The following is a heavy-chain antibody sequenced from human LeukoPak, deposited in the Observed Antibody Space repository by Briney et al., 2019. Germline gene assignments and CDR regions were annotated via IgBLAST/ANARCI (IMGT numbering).Heavy chain of an antibody. CDR1: GYTFTDYY. J-gene: IGHJ4*02. CDR2: VDPEDGET. CDR3: AAHRQLPLYYFDY. D-gene: IGHD1-7*01. V-gene: IGHV1-69-2*01. Sequence: ASVKVSCKVSGYTFTDYYIHWVQQAPGKGLEWMGLVDPEDGETIYAEKSQGRVSITADTSTDTAYMELSSLRSEDTAVYYCAAHRQLPLYYFDYWGQGTLVTVSS.